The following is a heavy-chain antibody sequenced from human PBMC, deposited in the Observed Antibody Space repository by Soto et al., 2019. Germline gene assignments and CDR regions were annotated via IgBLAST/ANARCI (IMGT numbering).Heavy chain of an antibody. CDR1: GYTFTSYD. CDR2: MNPNSGNT. CDR3: ARGYSSGWYESKAFDI. D-gene: IGHD6-19*01. Sequence: ASVKVSCKASGYTFTSYDINWVRQATGQGLEWMGWMNPNSGNTGYAQKFQGRVTMTRNTSISTAYMELSSLRSEDTAVYYCARGYSSGWYESKAFDIWGQGTMVTVSS. J-gene: IGHJ3*02. V-gene: IGHV1-8*01.